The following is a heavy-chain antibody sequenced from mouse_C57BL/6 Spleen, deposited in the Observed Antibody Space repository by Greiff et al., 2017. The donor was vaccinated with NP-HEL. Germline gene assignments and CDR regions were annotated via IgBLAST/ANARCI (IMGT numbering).Heavy chain of an antibody. CDR3: ARVPYYYGSSSFDY. D-gene: IGHD1-1*01. CDR2: INPYNGGT. Sequence: EVQLQQSGPVLVKPGASVKMSCKASGYTFTDYYMNWVKQSHGNSLEWIGVINPYNGGTSYNQKFKGKATLTVDKSSSTAYMELNSLTSEDSAVYYCARVPYYYGSSSFDYWGQGTTLTVSS. V-gene: IGHV1-19*01. J-gene: IGHJ2*01. CDR1: GYTFTDYY.